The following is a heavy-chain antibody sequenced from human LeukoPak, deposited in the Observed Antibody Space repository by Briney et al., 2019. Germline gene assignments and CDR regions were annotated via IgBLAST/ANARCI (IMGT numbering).Heavy chain of an antibody. CDR2: MSYDGNNK. J-gene: IGHJ4*02. CDR3: AREDGDLPDY. D-gene: IGHD4-17*01. CDR1: GFTFSTYA. V-gene: IGHV3-30-3*01. Sequence: GGSLRLSCAASGFTFSTYAMHWVRQAPGKGLEWVAVMSYDGNNKYYVDSVKGRFTISRDNSKNTLYLQMTSLRPEDTAVYYCAREDGDLPDYWGRGTLVTVSS.